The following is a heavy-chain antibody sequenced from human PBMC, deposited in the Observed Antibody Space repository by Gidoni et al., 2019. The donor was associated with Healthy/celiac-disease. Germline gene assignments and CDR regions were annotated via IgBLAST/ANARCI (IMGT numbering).Heavy chain of an antibody. CDR3: TTGPGSLRYRHKGRYY. CDR1: GFTFSNAW. CDR2: IKSKTDGGTT. Sequence: EVQLVESGGGLVKPGGSLRLSCAASGFTFSNAWMSWVRQAPGKGLEWVGRIKSKTDGGTTDYAAPVKGRFTISRDDSKNTLYLQMNSLKTEDTAVYYCTTGPGSLRYRHKGRYYWGQGTLVTVSS. J-gene: IGHJ4*02. V-gene: IGHV3-15*01. D-gene: IGHD3-9*01.